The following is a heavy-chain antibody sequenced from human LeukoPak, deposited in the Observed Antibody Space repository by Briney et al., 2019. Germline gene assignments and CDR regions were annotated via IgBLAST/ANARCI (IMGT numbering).Heavy chain of an antibody. CDR3: ARDHHRRLYDSQARDTFDI. V-gene: IGHV3-21*06. Sequence: SGGSLRLSCVASGFIFSDYSMDWVRQAPGKGLEWVSSISSSSAYIFYSDSVKGRFTISRDNAQSSLYLQMNSLRAEDTAVYYCARDHHRRLYDSQARDTFDIWGQGTMVTVSS. J-gene: IGHJ3*02. CDR1: GFIFSDYS. D-gene: IGHD3-22*01. CDR2: ISSSSAYI.